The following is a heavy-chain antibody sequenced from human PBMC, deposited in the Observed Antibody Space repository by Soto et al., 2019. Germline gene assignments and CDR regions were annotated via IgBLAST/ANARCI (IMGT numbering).Heavy chain of an antibody. V-gene: IGHV3-23*01. J-gene: IGHJ6*02. CDR3: ARDRGQWLVLPYYYYGMDV. CDR1: GFTFSSYA. D-gene: IGHD6-19*01. Sequence: PGGSLRLSCAASGFTFSSYAMSWVRQAPGKGLEWVSGISGSGGSTYYADSVKGRFTISRDNSKNTLYLQMNSLRAEDTAVYYYARDRGQWLVLPYYYYGMDVWGQGTTVTVSS. CDR2: ISGSGGST.